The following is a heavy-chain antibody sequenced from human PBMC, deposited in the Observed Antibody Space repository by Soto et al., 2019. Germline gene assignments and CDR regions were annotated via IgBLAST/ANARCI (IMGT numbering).Heavy chain of an antibody. CDR2: IIPEYGAA. J-gene: IGHJ6*02. CDR1: GGTFGSNA. D-gene: IGHD2-15*01. Sequence: QVQLVQSGAEVRKPGSSVKVSCKASGGTFGSNAISWVRQAPGQGLEWMGGIIPEYGAANYAQKFEGRVTITADGSTSTAYMEMTSLTSEDTALYYCARGERVVANRVGMDVWGQGTTVTVSS. CDR3: ARGERVVANRVGMDV. V-gene: IGHV1-69*01.